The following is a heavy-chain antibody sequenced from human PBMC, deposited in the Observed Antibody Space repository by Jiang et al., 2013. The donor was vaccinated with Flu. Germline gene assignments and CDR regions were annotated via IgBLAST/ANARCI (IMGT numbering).Heavy chain of an antibody. D-gene: IGHD4-17*01. V-gene: IGHV4-30-2*01. J-gene: IGHJ6*02. CDR1: GGSISSGGYS. CDR2: IYHSGST. CDR3: ARANYGDYAAPGSPSKFYYYYGMDV. Sequence: VKPSQTLSLTCAVSGGSISSGGYSWSWIRQPPGKGLEWIGYIYHSGSTYYNPSLKSRVTISVDRSKNQFSLKLSSVTAADTAVYYCARANYGDYAAPGSPSKFYYYYGMDVWGQGTTVTVSS.